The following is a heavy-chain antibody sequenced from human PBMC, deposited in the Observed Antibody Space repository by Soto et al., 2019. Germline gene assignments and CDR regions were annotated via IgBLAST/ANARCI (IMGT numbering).Heavy chain of an antibody. CDR3: GRVPSSSEGMDV. CDR2: IGTAGDT. J-gene: IGHJ6*02. D-gene: IGHD6-6*01. CDR1: GFTFSSYD. V-gene: IGHV3-13*01. Sequence: EVQLVESGGGLVQPGGSLRLSCAASGFTFSSYDMHWVRQATGKGLEWVSAIGTAGDTYYPGAVKGRFTISRENAKNSLYLQMNSLRAEDTAVYYCGRVPSSSEGMDVWGQGTTVTVSS.